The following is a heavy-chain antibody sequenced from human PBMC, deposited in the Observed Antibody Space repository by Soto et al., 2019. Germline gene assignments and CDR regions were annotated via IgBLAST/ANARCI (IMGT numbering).Heavy chain of an antibody. D-gene: IGHD3-10*01. V-gene: IGHV3-23*01. Sequence: GGSLRLSCKVSGFTFSNYAMSWVRQAPEKGLEWVSGITSYDGTHYADSMKGRFTISRDNSKNTLYLQMNSLRADNTAVHYCAKGLSRFGGNSATFDYWGQGTLVTVSS. CDR3: AKGLSRFGGNSATFDY. J-gene: IGHJ4*02. CDR1: GFTFSNYA. CDR2: ITSYDGT.